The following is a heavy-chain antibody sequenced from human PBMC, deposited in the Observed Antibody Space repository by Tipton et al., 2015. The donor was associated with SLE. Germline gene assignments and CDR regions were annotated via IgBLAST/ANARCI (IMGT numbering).Heavy chain of an antibody. V-gene: IGHV4-59*01. Sequence: TLSLTCTVSGDSIGTYYWNWIRQSPGKGLEWIGNVYYVGSTNYNPSLKGRVTISVATSKNQFSLKLRSVTAADTAVYYCVRRRAHRYYFDYWGQGTRVTVSS. CDR1: GDSIGTYY. CDR2: VYYVGST. CDR3: VRRRAHRYYFDY. J-gene: IGHJ4*02.